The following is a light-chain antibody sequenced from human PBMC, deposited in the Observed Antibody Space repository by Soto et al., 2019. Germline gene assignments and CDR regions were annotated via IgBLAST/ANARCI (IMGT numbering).Light chain of an antibody. Sequence: EILLTQSPGTLSLSPGERATLSCRASHSVGTYLAWYQQKPGQTPRLLTYDASNRATGIPARFSGSGSGTDFTLTITSLEPEDFAVYYCQQRTNWPITFGQGTRLEIK. V-gene: IGKV3-11*01. CDR3: QQRTNWPIT. CDR1: HSVGTY. J-gene: IGKJ5*01. CDR2: DAS.